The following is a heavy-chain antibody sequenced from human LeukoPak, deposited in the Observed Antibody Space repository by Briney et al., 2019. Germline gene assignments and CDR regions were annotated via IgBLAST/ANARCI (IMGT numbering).Heavy chain of an antibody. J-gene: IGHJ4*02. CDR1: GFTFSSYA. CDR2: IGGNGGST. D-gene: IGHD3-22*01. Sequence: GGSLRLSCAASGFTFSSYAMSWVRQAPGKGLEWVSTIGGNGGSTYYADSVKGRFSISRDSSKNTLYLQMNSLRAEDTAVYYCAKINQPHYFDSSGYYYHFDYWGQGTLVTVSS. CDR3: AKINQPHYFDSSGYYYHFDY. V-gene: IGHV3-23*01.